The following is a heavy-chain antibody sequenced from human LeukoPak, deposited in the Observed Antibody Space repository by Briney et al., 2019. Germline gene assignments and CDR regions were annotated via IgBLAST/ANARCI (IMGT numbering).Heavy chain of an antibody. V-gene: IGHV3-30*03. D-gene: IGHD6-13*01. J-gene: IGHJ4*02. CDR2: ISYDGRNE. CDR3: ARGSSSWS. CDR1: GFTFSTYG. Sequence: GGSLRLSCAASGFTFSTYGMHWVRQAPGKGLEWVALISYDGRNESHADSVKGRFTISRDNAKNSLYLQMNSLRAEDTAVYYCARGSSSWSWGQGTLVTVSS.